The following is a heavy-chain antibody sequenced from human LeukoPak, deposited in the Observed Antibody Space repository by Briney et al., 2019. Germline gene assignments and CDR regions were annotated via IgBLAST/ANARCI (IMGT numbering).Heavy chain of an antibody. V-gene: IGHV4-59*02. CDR1: GFTVSRNY. CDR2: ISYSGNT. CDR3: ARGRPYNSGVPPWFDP. D-gene: IGHD6-19*01. Sequence: GSLRLSCAASGFTVSRNYMSWIRQPPGKGLEWIGYISYSGNTYYNPSLKSRVTTSLDTSKSQFSLKLNSVTAADTAVYYCARGRPYNSGVPPWFDPWGQGTLVTVSS. J-gene: IGHJ5*02.